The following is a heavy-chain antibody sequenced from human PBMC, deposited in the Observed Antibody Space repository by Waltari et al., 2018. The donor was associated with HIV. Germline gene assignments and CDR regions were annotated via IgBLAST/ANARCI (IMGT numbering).Heavy chain of an antibody. CDR2: INAGNGNT. D-gene: IGHD6-13*01. V-gene: IGHV1-3*01. CDR3: ALSSSWNYFDY. J-gene: IGHJ4*02. Sequence: QVQLVQSGAEVKKPGASVKVSCKASGYTFTSYAMHCVRQAPGQRLEWMGWINAGNGNTKYSQKFQGRVTITRDTSASTAYMELSSLRSEDTAVYYCALSSSWNYFDYWGQGTLVTVSS. CDR1: GYTFTSYA.